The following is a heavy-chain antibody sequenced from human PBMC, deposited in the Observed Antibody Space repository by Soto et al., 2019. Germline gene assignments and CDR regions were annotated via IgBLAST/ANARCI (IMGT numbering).Heavy chain of an antibody. CDR2: ISAYNGNT. V-gene: IGHV1-18*01. D-gene: IGHD2-21*01. Sequence: QIQLVQSGGEVKKPGASVKVSCKSSGYNFISHSITWVRQAPGQGLEWMGRISAYNGNTNHAQKFQGRLTMTTDTSTSTAYTELWSLTSDDTAVYYCARCACSGGPPGCREMDVWGQGTTVTVSS. CDR1: GYNFISHS. J-gene: IGHJ6*01. CDR3: ARCACSGGPPGCREMDV.